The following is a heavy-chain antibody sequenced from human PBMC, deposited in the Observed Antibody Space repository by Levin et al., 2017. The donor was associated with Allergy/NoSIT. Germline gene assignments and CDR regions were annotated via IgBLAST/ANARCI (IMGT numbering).Heavy chain of an antibody. D-gene: IGHD3-9*01. CDR2: IYHSGST. V-gene: IGHV4-4*02. J-gene: IGHJ4*02. CDR1: GGSISSSNW. CDR3: AREQLNYDILTGYEGGRYFDY. Sequence: SETLSLTCAVSGGSISSSNWWSWVRQPPGKGLEWIGEIYHSGSTNYNPSLKSRVTISVDKSKNQFSLKLSSVTAADTAVYYCAREQLNYDILTGYEGGRYFDYWGQGTLVTVSS.